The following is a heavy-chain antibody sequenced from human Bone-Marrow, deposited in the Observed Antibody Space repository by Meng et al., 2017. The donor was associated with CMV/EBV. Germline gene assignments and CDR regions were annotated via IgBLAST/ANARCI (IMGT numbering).Heavy chain of an antibody. J-gene: IGHJ4*02. CDR3: AKAPQEWLLYGYFDY. CDR1: GFTFDDYA. CDR2: ISWNSGSI. V-gene: IGHV3-9*01. D-gene: IGHD3-3*01. Sequence: SLKISCAASGFTFDDYAMHWVRQAPGKGLEWVSGISWNSGSIGYADSVKGRFTISRDNAKNALYLQMNSLRAEDTALYYCAKAPQEWLLYGYFDYRGQRTLVTVSS.